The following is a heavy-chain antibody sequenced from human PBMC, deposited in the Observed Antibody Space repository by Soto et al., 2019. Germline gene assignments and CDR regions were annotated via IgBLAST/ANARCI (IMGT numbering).Heavy chain of an antibody. Sequence: PGGSLRLSCAASGITFSDYYMSWVRQAPGKGLEWVSAISGSGGSTYYADSVKGRFTISRDNSKNTLYLQMNSLRAEDTAVYYCAKALGGYYYDSSDYWGQGTLVTVSS. J-gene: IGHJ4*02. V-gene: IGHV3-23*01. CDR2: ISGSGGST. D-gene: IGHD3-22*01. CDR1: GITFSDYY. CDR3: AKALGGYYYDSSDY.